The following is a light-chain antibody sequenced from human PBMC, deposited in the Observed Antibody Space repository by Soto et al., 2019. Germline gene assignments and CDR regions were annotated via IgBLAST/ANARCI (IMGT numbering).Light chain of an antibody. CDR3: QQYGSSPPGVT. Sequence: EIVLTQSPGTLSLSPGERATLSCRASQSVSSNYLAWYQEKPGQAPRLLIYGASSRATGIPDRFSGSGSGTDFTLTISRLETEDFAMYYCQQYGSSPPGVTFGQGTRLEIK. V-gene: IGKV3-20*01. CDR1: QSVSSNY. CDR2: GAS. J-gene: IGKJ5*01.